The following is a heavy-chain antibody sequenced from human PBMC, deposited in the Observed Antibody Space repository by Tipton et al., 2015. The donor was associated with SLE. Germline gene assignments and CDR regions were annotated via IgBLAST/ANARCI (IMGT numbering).Heavy chain of an antibody. Sequence: TLSLTCTVSGGSISSYYWGWIRQPAGKGLEWIGRIYTGGNTKYNPSLESRVTLSVDASKDQFSLKLSSVTAADTAVYFCARGYSSAWFLDSWGQGTLVTVSS. CDR2: IYTGGNT. V-gene: IGHV4-4*07. D-gene: IGHD6-19*01. J-gene: IGHJ4*02. CDR3: ARGYSSAWFLDS. CDR1: GGSISSYY.